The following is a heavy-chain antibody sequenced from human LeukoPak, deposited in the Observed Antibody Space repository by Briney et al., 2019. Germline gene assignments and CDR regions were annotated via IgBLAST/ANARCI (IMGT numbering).Heavy chain of an antibody. CDR3: ARDYSTTWSYGMDV. Sequence: GGSLRLSCAASGFTFTSYGMHWVRQAPGKGLEWVAVVSYDGTSIYYADSVKGRFTISRDNSKNTLYLQMNSLRAEDTAVYYCARDYSTTWSYGMDVWGQGTTVTVSS. CDR2: VSYDGTSI. V-gene: IGHV3-30*03. CDR1: GFTFTSYG. J-gene: IGHJ6*02. D-gene: IGHD2-2*01.